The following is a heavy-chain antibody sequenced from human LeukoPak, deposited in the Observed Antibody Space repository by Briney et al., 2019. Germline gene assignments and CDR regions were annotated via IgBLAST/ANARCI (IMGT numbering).Heavy chain of an antibody. V-gene: IGHV3-30*18. CDR3: AKEYCGGGRCNDDFFDY. J-gene: IGHJ4*02. CDR1: GFTFSTNG. CDR2: ISYDEKTK. D-gene: IGHD2-15*01. Sequence: GGSLRLSCAASGFTFSTNGMHWVRQAPGKGLEWVAVISYDEKTKYYADSVKGRFTISRDSSRNTLYLEMNSLRAEDTAVYYCAKEYCGGGRCNDDFFDYWGQGTLVTVSS.